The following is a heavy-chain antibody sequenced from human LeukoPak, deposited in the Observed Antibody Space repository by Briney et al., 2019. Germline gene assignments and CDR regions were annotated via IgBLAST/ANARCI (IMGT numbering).Heavy chain of an antibody. CDR3: ARGPADQYYFDY. J-gene: IGHJ4*02. CDR2: ISYDGSNK. CDR1: GFTFSSYA. D-gene: IGHD2-2*01. Sequence: GGSLRLSCAASGFTFSSYAMHWVRQAPGKGLEWVAVISYDGSNKYYADSVKGRFTISRDNSKNTLYLQMNSLRAEDTAVYYCARGPADQYYFDYWGQGTLVTVSS. V-gene: IGHV3-30-3*01.